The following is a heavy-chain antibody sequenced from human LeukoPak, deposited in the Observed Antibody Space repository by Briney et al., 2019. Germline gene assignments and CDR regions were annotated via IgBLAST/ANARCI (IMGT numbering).Heavy chain of an antibody. V-gene: IGHV3-11*01. D-gene: IGHD3-22*01. CDR1: GFTFSDYY. Sequence: GGSLRLSCAASGFTFSDYYMTWIRQAPGRGLEWVSYISSSGTTTYYADSVKGRFTISRDNAKNSLYLQMNSLRAEDTAVYYCARKTSSGPFDSWGQGTLVTVSS. J-gene: IGHJ5*01. CDR3: ARKTSSGPFDS. CDR2: ISSSGTTT.